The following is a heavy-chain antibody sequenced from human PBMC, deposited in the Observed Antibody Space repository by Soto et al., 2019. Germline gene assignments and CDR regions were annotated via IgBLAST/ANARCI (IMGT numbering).Heavy chain of an antibody. Sequence: GGSLRLSCAASGFTVSSNYMSWVRQAPGKGLEWVSVIYSGGSTYYADSVKGRFTISRDNSKNTLYLQMNSLRAEDTAVYYCASTAHDCSGGSCYSGWFDPWGQGTLVTVSS. CDR1: GFTVSSNY. J-gene: IGHJ5*02. V-gene: IGHV3-66*01. CDR2: IYSGGST. D-gene: IGHD2-15*01. CDR3: ASTAHDCSGGSCYSGWFDP.